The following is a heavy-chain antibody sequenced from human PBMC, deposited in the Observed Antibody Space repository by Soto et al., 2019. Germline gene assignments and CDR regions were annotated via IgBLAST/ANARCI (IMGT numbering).Heavy chain of an antibody. D-gene: IGHD3-3*01. V-gene: IGHV4-30-4*01. CDR3: ARGSHDWSYFDY. CDR2: IYYSGST. CDR1: GGSISSGDYY. J-gene: IGHJ4*02. Sequence: PSETLSLTCTVSGGSISSGDYYWSWIRQPPGKGLEWIGYIYYSGSTYYNPSLKSRVTISLDTSKNQFSLKLSSVTAADTAVYYCARGSHDWSYFDYWGQGTLVTVSS.